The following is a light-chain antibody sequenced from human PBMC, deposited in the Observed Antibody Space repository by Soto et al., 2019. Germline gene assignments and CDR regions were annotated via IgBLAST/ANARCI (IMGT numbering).Light chain of an antibody. CDR2: EDT. V-gene: IGLV1-44*01. CDR1: NSNIGSNT. Sequence: QSVLTQPPSASGTPGQRVTISCSGSNSNIGSNTVNWYQQLPGTAPKLMIYEDTKRPPAVSNRFSASNSGNTASLTISGLRAEDEADYFCCSYVSGGTYVFGTGTKLTVL. CDR3: CSYVSGGTYV. J-gene: IGLJ1*01.